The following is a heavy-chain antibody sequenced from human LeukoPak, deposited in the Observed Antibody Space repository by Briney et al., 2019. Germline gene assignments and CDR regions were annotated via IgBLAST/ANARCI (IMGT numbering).Heavy chain of an antibody. Sequence: GASVKVSCKASGYTFTSYDINWVRQATGQGLEWMGWMNPNSGNTGYAQKFQGRVTMTRNTSISTAYMELSSLRSEDTAVYYCARGGEGSWFGELLWRWFDPWGQGTLVTVSS. CDR2: MNPNSGNT. V-gene: IGHV1-8*01. CDR3: ARGGEGSWFGELLWRWFDP. D-gene: IGHD3-10*01. CDR1: GYTFTSYD. J-gene: IGHJ5*02.